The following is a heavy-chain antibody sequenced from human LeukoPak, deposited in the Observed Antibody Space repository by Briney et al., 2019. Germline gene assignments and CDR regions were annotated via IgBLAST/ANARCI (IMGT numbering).Heavy chain of an antibody. CDR1: GYTLTSYG. D-gene: IGHD2-2*01. V-gene: IGHV1-18*01. CDR2: ISAYNGNT. Sequence: ASVKVSCKASGYTLTSYGISWVRQAPGQGLEWMGWISAYNGNTNYAQKLQGRVTMTTDTSTSTAYMELRSLRSDDTAVYYCARSRYCSSTSCYGRWFDPWGQGTLVTVSS. CDR3: ARSRYCSSTSCYGRWFDP. J-gene: IGHJ5*02.